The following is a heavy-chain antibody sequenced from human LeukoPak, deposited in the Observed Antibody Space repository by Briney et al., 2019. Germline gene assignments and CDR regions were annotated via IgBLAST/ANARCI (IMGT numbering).Heavy chain of an antibody. CDR3: ARDRGSGWQRGYYYYYHMDV. V-gene: IGHV1-2*02. Sequence: ASVKVSCKASGGTFSSYAISWVRQAPGQGLEWMGWINPNSGSTNYAQKFQGRVTMTRDTSISTAYMELSRLRSDDTAVYYCARDRGSGWQRGYYYYYHMDVWGKGTTVTVSS. D-gene: IGHD6-19*01. J-gene: IGHJ6*03. CDR2: INPNSGST. CDR1: GGTFSSYA.